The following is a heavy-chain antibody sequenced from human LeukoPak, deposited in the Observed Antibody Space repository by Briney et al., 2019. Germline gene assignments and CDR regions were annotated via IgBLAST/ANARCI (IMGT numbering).Heavy chain of an antibody. V-gene: IGHV3-7*01. D-gene: IGHD3-10*01. CDR2: IKQDESGE. CDR1: GFTFSDYW. J-gene: IGHJ6*03. Sequence: GGSLRLSCAASGFTFSDYWMSWVRQAPGKGLEWVANIKQDESGEYYVDSVKGRFTISRDNAKNSLYLQMSSLRAEDTAVYYCARDYGGYYGSWNRGDYYYYMDVWGKGTTVTVSS. CDR3: ARDYGGYYGSWNRGDYYYYMDV.